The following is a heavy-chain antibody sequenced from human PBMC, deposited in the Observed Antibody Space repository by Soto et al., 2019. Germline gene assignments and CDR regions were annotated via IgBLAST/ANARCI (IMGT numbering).Heavy chain of an antibody. CDR3: AKRQQHLVLNYYYGMDV. D-gene: IGHD6-13*01. CDR2: ISGSGGNT. V-gene: IGHV3-23*01. Sequence: EVQLLESGGGLVQPGGSLRLSCAASGFTFSSYAMNWVRQAPGKGLEWVSEISGSGGNTYYADSVKGRFTISRDNSKNTLYLQMNSLRAEDTAVYYCAKRQQHLVLNYYYGMDVWGQGTTVTVSS. J-gene: IGHJ6*02. CDR1: GFTFSSYA.